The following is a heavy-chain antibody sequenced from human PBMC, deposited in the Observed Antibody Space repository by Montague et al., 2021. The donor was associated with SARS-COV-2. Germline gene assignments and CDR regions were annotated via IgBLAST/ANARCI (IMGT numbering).Heavy chain of an antibody. J-gene: IGHJ4*02. V-gene: IGHV4-61*02. CDR3: AVESLHLTGYYNDYFDY. D-gene: IGHD3-9*01. CDR1: GGSISSGSYY. Sequence: TLSLTCTVSGGSISSGSYYWNWIPQPAGEGLEWIGRIYTSGSTNYNPSLQSRVTISVDTSQNQFSLKLSSVTAADTAVYYCAVESLHLTGYYNDYFDYWGQGTLVTVSS. CDR2: IYTSGST.